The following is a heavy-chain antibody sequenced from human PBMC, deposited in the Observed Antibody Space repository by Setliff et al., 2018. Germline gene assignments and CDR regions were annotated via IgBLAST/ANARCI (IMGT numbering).Heavy chain of an antibody. CDR1: GFNFSDYW. CDR3: AAGVITFGGVIEY. Sequence: GGSLRLSCAASGFNFSDYWMHWVRQVPGKGLVWVSRLTYDADVSRPTYADSVKGRLTTSRDNAKNTLYLQMNSLTVDDTALYYSAAGVITFGGVIEYWGRGTLVTVSS. V-gene: IGHV3-74*01. D-gene: IGHD3-16*01. CDR2: LTYDADVSRP. J-gene: IGHJ4*02.